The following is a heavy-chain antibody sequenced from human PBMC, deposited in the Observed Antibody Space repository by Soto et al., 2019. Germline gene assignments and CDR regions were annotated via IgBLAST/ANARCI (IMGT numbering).Heavy chain of an antibody. V-gene: IGHV3-23*01. CDR2: ISGSGGST. CDR1: GFTFSSYA. D-gene: IGHD3-10*01. J-gene: IGHJ4*02. CDR3: AESWDYGSGGPYYFDY. Sequence: EVQLLESGGGLVQPGGSLRLSCAASGFTFSSYAMSWVRQAPGKGLECVSAISGSGGSTYYADSVKGRFTISRDNSKNTLYLQMNSLRAEETAVYYCAESWDYGSGGPYYFDYWGQGPLVTVSS.